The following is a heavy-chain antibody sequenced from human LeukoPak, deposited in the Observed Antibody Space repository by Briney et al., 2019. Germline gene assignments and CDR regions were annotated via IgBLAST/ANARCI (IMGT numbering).Heavy chain of an antibody. D-gene: IGHD3-22*01. CDR1: GGSISSGGYS. J-gene: IGHJ4*02. CDR2: IYHSGST. V-gene: IGHV4-30-2*01. Sequence: SETLSLTCAVSGGSISSGGYSWSWIRQPPGKGLEWIGYIYHSGSTYYNPSLKSRVTISVDRSKNQFSLKLSSVTAADTAVYYCARGITMIEGVNYFDYWGQGTLVTVSS. CDR3: ARGITMIEGVNYFDY.